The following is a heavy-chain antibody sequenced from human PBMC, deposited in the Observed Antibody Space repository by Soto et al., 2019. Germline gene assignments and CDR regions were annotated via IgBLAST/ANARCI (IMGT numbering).Heavy chain of an antibody. D-gene: IGHD6-13*01. J-gene: IGHJ3*02. CDR1: GYTFTSYY. Sequence: VSVKVSCKASGYTFTSYYRRWVRQAPAQGLEWMGIINPSGGSTSYAQKFQGRDTMTRDTSTSTVYMELSSLRSEDTAVFFCARGNRGTGAGDHALDIWGQGTMVTVSS. CDR3: ARGNRGTGAGDHALDI. CDR2: INPSGGST. V-gene: IGHV1-46*01.